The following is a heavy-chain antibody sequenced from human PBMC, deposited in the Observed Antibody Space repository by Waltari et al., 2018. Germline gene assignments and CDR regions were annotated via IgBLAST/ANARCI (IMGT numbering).Heavy chain of an antibody. CDR1: GYTFTNFD. CDR3: VVGGGY. D-gene: IGHD3-16*01. V-gene: IGHV1-8*03. J-gene: IGHJ4*02. CDR2: LTPSSGNT. Sequence: QVQLVQSGAEVKTPGASVRVSCEASGYTFTNFDINWVRQATGQGLEWMAWLTPSSGNTGYAQKFQGRITVTRITSISTAYMELSSLRSDDTAVYYCVVGGGYWGQGTLVTVSS.